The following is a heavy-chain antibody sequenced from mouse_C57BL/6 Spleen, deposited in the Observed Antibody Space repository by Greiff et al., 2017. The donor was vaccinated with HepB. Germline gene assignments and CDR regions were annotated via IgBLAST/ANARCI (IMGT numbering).Heavy chain of an antibody. CDR1: GYSFTDYN. V-gene: IGHV1-39*01. D-gene: IGHD1-3*01. Sequence: EVKLMESGPELVKPGASVKISCKASGYSFTDYNMNWVKQSNGKSLEWIGVINPNYGTTSYNQKFKGKATLTVDQSSSTAYMQLNSLTSEDSAVYYCARRKGPITAYWYFDVWGTGTTVTVSS. J-gene: IGHJ1*03. CDR2: INPNYGTT. CDR3: ARRKGPITAYWYFDV.